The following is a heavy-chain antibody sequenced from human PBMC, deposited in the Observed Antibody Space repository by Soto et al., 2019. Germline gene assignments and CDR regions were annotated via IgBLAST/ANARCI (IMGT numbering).Heavy chain of an antibody. CDR2: THHSRGT. D-gene: IGHD6-13*01. Sequence: SETLSLTCAVSGDSIIGTHWWSWVRRPPGKGLEFIGETHHSRGTNYNPSLRSRVTMSLDKSKNQLSLILYSVTAADTGVYYCARYSAASGTYYFDHWGQGTLVTVPS. J-gene: IGHJ4*01. CDR3: ARYSAASGTYYFDH. V-gene: IGHV4-4*02. CDR1: GDSIIGTHW.